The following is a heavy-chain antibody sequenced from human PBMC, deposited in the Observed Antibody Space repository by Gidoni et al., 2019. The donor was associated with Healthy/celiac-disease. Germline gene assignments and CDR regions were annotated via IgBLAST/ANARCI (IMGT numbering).Heavy chain of an antibody. V-gene: IGHV3-23*01. J-gene: IGHJ6*02. CDR3: AKFVNPDYYDSSAQNYYYYGMDV. CDR2: ISGSGGST. D-gene: IGHD3-22*01. CDR1: GFTFSSYA. Sequence: EVQLLESGGGLVQPGGSLRLSCAASGFTFSSYAMRWVRQAPGKGLEWVSAISGSGGSTYYADSVKGRFTISRDNSKNTLYLQMNSLRAEDTAVYYCAKFVNPDYYDSSAQNYYYYGMDVWGQGTTVTVSS.